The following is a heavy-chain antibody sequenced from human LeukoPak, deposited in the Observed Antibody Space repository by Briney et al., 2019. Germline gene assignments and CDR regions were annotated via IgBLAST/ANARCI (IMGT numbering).Heavy chain of an antibody. CDR1: GFTFSSYG. J-gene: IGHJ4*02. D-gene: IGHD3-3*01. CDR3: AKVSYDFWSGYYREYFDY. CDR2: ISYDGSNK. V-gene: IGHV3-30*18. Sequence: GGSLRLSCAASGFTFSSYGMHWVRQAPGKGLEWVAVISYDGSNKYYADSVKGRFTISRDNSKNTLYLQMNSLRAEDTAVYYCAKVSYDFWSGYYREYFDYWGQGTLVTVSS.